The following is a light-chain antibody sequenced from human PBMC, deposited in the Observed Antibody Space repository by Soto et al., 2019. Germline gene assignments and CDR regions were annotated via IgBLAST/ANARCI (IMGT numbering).Light chain of an antibody. Sequence: QSVLTQPASVSGSPGQSITISCTGTSSDVGSYNFVSWFQQHPGKVPNLIIYEGTERPSGVSNRFSASKSGNTASLTISGLQPEDEADYYCCSYAGPSTIFGGGTKLTVL. CDR1: SSDVGSYNF. V-gene: IGLV2-23*01. CDR2: EGT. CDR3: CSYAGPSTI. J-gene: IGLJ2*01.